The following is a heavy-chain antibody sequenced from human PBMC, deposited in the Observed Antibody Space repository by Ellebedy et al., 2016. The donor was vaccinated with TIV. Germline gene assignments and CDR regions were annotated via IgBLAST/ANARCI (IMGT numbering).Heavy chain of an antibody. V-gene: IGHV3-23*01. D-gene: IGHD3-16*01. CDR2: ISGSGGST. Sequence: GGSLRLXXAASGFTFSDYYMSWVRQAPGKGLEWVSAISGSGGSTYYADSVKGRFTISRDNSKNTLYLQMNSLRAEDTAVYYCAKDTSSILGNWFDPWGQGTLVTVSS. J-gene: IGHJ5*02. CDR1: GFTFSDYY. CDR3: AKDTSSILGNWFDP.